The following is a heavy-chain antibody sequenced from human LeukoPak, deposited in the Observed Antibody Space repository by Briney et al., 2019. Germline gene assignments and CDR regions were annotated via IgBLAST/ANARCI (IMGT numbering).Heavy chain of an antibody. CDR3: ARDLGSGLTRQDAFDI. J-gene: IGHJ3*02. Sequence: ASVNVSCKASGYTFTGYYMHWVRQAPGQGLEWMGWINPNSGGTNYAQKFQGRVTMTRDTSISTAYMELSRLRSDDTAVYYCARDLGSGLTRQDAFDIWGQGTMVTVSS. CDR1: GYTFTGYY. CDR2: INPNSGGT. V-gene: IGHV1-2*02. D-gene: IGHD2-2*01.